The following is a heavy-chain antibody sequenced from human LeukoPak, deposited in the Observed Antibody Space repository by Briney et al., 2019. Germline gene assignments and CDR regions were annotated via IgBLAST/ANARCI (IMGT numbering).Heavy chain of an antibody. D-gene: IGHD3-10*01. Sequence: GGSLRLSCAASGFTFSSYAMSWVRQAPGKGLEWVSAISGSGGSTYYADSVKGRFTISRDNSKNTLYLQMNSLRAEDTAVYYCAYQLLWFGELLGYWGQGTLVTVSS. CDR3: AYQLLWFGELLGY. J-gene: IGHJ4*02. V-gene: IGHV3-23*01. CDR1: GFTFSSYA. CDR2: ISGSGGST.